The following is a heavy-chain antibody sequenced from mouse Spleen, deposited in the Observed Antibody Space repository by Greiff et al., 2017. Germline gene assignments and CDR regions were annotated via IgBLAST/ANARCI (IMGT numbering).Heavy chain of an antibody. J-gene: IGHJ2*01. CDR3: ARPLRRGQSLYYFDY. Sequence: QVQLQQSGAELARPGASVKLSCKASGYTFTSYGISWVKQRTGQGLEWIGEIYPRSGNTYYNEKFKGKATLTADKSSSTAYMELRSLTSEDSAVYFCARPLRRGQSLYYFDYWGQGTTLTVSS. CDR2: IYPRSGNT. D-gene: IGHD6-1*01. CDR1: GYTFTSYG. V-gene: IGHV1-81*01.